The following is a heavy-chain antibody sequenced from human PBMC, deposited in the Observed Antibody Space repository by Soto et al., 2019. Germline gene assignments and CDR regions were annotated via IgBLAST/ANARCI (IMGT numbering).Heavy chain of an antibody. J-gene: IGHJ6*03. CDR2: ISAYNGNT. CDR3: AREYYDFWSGYGSYYYMDV. D-gene: IGHD3-3*01. Sequence: QVQLVQSGAEVKKPEASVKVSCKASGYTFTSYGISWVRQAPGQGLEWMGWISAYNGNTNYAQKLQGRVTMTTDTSTSTAYMELRSLRSDDTAVYYCAREYYDFWSGYGSYYYMDVWGKGTKVTVSS. CDR1: GYTFTSYG. V-gene: IGHV1-18*01.